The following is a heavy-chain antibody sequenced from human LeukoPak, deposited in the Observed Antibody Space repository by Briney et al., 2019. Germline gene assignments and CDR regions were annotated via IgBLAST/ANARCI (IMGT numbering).Heavy chain of an antibody. CDR1: GGTFSSYA. V-gene: IGHV1-69*13. CDR3: ARSPGPAVGMDV. J-gene: IGHJ6*04. D-gene: IGHD1-1*01. CDR2: IIPIFGTA. Sequence: ASVKVSCKASGGTFSSYAISWVRQAPGQGLEWMGGIIPIFGTANYAQKFQGRVTITADESTSTAYMELSSLRSEDTAVYYCARSPGPAVGMDVWGKGTTVTVSS.